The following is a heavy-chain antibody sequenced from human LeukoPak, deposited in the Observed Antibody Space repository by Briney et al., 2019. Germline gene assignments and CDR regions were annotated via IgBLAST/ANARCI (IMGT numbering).Heavy chain of an antibody. CDR3: ARGPTASNYGSYYFDY. CDR1: GGSTSSGDYY. CDR2: IYYSGST. Sequence: SETLSLTCTVSGGSTSSGDYYWSWIRQPPGKGLEWIGYIYYSGSTYYNPSLKSRVTISVDTSKNQFSLKLSSVTAADTAVYYCARGPTASNYGSYYFDYWGQGTLVTVSS. V-gene: IGHV4-30-4*01. D-gene: IGHD4-11*01. J-gene: IGHJ4*02.